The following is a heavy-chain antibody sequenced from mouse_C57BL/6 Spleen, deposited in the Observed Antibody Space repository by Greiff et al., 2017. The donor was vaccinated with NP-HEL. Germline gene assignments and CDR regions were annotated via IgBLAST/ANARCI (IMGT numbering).Heavy chain of an antibody. CDR1: GYSITSGYD. D-gene: IGHD2-3*01. J-gene: IGHJ3*01. CDR2: ISYSGST. Sequence: VQLKESGPGMVKPSQSLSLTCTVTGYSITSGYDWHWIRHFPGNKLEWMGYISYSGSTNYNPSLKSRISITHDPSKNHFFLKLNSVTTEDTATYYCARDGYYGSWFAYWGQGTLVTVSA. CDR3: ARDGYYGSWFAY. V-gene: IGHV3-1*01.